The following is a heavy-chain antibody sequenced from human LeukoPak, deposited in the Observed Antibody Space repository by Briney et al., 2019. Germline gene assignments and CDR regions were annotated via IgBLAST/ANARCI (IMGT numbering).Heavy chain of an antibody. CDR2: ISSSSSYI. CDR3: ARGGPYCSGGSCYSDSGAYY. CDR1: GFTFSSYS. D-gene: IGHD2-15*01. Sequence: PGGSLRLSCAASGFTFSSYSMNWVRQAPGKGLEWVSSISSSSSYIYYADSVKGRFTISRDNSKNSLYLQMNSLRAEDTAVYYCARGGPYCSGGSCYSDSGAYYWGQGTLVTVSS. V-gene: IGHV3-21*01. J-gene: IGHJ4*02.